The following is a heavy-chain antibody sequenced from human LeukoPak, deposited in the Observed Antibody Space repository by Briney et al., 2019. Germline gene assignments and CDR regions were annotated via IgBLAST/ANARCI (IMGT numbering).Heavy chain of an antibody. Sequence: PSETLSLTCTVSGGSINNSYCNWIRQPPGKGLEWIGYIYYSGSTNYNPSLKSRVTISVDTSKNQFSLKLSSVTAADTAVYYCARHMGEDIVLMVYAFDYWGQGTLVTVSS. CDR1: GGSINNSY. CDR3: ARHMGEDIVLMVYAFDY. D-gene: IGHD2-8*01. CDR2: IYYSGST. V-gene: IGHV4-59*08. J-gene: IGHJ4*02.